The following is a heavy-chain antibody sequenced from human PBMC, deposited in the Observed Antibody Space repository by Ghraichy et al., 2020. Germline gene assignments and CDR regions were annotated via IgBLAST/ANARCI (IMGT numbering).Heavy chain of an antibody. CDR3: ARVEGGNYVGAFDI. CDR1: GFTFDDYG. J-gene: IGHJ3*02. D-gene: IGHD1-7*01. Sequence: GGSLRLSCAASGFTFDDYGMSWVRQAPGKGLEWVSGINWNGGSTGYADSVKGRFTISRDNAKNSLYLQMNSLSAEDTALFHCARVEGGNYVGAFDIWGHGTMVTVSS. CDR2: INWNGGST. V-gene: IGHV3-20*01.